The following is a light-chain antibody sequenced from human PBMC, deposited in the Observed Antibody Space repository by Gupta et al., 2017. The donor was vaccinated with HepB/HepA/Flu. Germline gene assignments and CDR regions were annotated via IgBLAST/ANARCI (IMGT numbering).Light chain of an antibody. CDR3: GTWDVSLSPVV. J-gene: IGLJ2*01. CDR1: SSNIGSYY. Sequence: QSLLTQPPSASAAPGQKVTSTCSGSSSNIGSYYVFCYQQLPGTDPKILIYENNKRPPGIPARFSGSKSGTSATLRITGRQPGEEADYYCGTWDVSLSPVVFGGGTKLTVL. CDR2: ENN. V-gene: IGLV1-51*02.